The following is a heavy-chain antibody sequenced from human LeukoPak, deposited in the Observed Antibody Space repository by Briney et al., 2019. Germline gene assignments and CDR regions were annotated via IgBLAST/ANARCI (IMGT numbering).Heavy chain of an antibody. CDR2: ISSNGGNT. V-gene: IGHV3-64*01. CDR3: ARRDTSGYFSDY. J-gene: IGHJ4*02. CDR1: GFSFSTYA. Sequence: PGGSLRLSCAASGFSFSTYAMSWVRQAPGKGREYVAAISSNGGNTYYPNSMKGRFTISRDNSKNTRYLQMCSLRVEDMAVYYCARRDTSGYFSDYWGQGTLVTVSS. D-gene: IGHD6-19*01.